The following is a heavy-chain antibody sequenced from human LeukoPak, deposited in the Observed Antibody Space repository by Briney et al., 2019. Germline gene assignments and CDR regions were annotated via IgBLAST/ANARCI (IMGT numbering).Heavy chain of an antibody. CDR1: GFTFSNAW. CDR2: MKSKTDGGTT. CDR3: TTAPGFNPAAAGTYDY. V-gene: IGHV3-15*01. J-gene: IGHJ4*02. Sequence: KPGGSLRLSCAASGFTFSNAWMSWVRQAPGKGLEWIGRMKSKTDGGTTDYAAPVKGRFTISRDDSKNTLYLQMNSLKTEDTAVYYCTTAPGFNPAAAGTYDYWGQGTLVTVSS. D-gene: IGHD6-13*01.